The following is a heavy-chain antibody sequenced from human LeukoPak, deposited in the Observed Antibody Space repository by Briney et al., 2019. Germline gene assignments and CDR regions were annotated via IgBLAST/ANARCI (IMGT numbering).Heavy chain of an antibody. V-gene: IGHV3-21*01. Sequence: GGSLRLSCAASGFTFSSYSMNWVPQAPGKGLEWVSSISSSSSYIYYADSVKGRFTISRDNAKNSLYLQMNSLRAEDTAVYYCARVSRAVAGNDAFDIWGQGTMVTVSS. CDR2: ISSSSSYI. CDR1: GFTFSSYS. D-gene: IGHD6-19*01. J-gene: IGHJ3*02. CDR3: ARVSRAVAGNDAFDI.